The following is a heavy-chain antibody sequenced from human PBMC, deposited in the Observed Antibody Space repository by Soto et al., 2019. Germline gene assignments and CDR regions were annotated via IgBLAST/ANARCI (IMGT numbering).Heavy chain of an antibody. CDR1: GYTSTNYG. J-gene: IGHJ6*02. V-gene: IGHV1-18*01. D-gene: IGHD1-1*01. CDR3: ASSTGTPLNYYYHYGMDV. CDR2: ISAYTGNT. Sequence: XSVKVSCKASGYTSTNYGISWVRQAPGQGLEWMGWISAYTGNTKYSQKLQARVTMTTDTSTSTAYMELRSLRSDDTAIYYCASSTGTPLNYYYHYGMDVWGQGTTVTVSS.